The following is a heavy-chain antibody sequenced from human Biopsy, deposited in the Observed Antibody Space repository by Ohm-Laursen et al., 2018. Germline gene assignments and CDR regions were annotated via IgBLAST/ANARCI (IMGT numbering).Heavy chain of an antibody. D-gene: IGHD3-10*01. Sequence: SDTLSLTCSVSGGSISSSYWSWIRQPPGKGLEWIGGIYYSGSTNYNPSLKSRVTISVDTSKNQFSMKLSSVTAADTAVYYCTRDSGQRRVGDFYYYGMDVWGQGTTVTVSS. CDR2: IYYSGST. CDR3: TRDSGQRRVGDFYYYGMDV. V-gene: IGHV4-59*01. CDR1: GGSISSSY. J-gene: IGHJ6*02.